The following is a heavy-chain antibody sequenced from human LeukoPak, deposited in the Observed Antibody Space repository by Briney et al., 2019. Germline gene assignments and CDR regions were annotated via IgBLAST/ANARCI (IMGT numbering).Heavy chain of an antibody. Sequence: GRSLRLSCAASGFTFSSYGMHWVRQAPGKGLEWVAVISYDGSNKYYADSVKGRFTISRDNSENTLYMQMNSLRAEDTAVYYCARGYSGYFYYWGQGTLVTVSS. D-gene: IGHD5-12*01. CDR2: ISYDGSNK. J-gene: IGHJ4*02. CDR1: GFTFSSYG. CDR3: ARGYSGYFYY. V-gene: IGHV3-30*03.